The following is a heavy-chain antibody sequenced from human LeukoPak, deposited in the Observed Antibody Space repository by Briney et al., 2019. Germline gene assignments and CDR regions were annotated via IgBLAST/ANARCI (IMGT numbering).Heavy chain of an antibody. CDR3: ARIFIRNGYSSYFDC. CDR1: GFSISSGHY. D-gene: IGHD5-18*01. Sequence: SETLSLTCTVSGFSISSGHYWGWVRPPPGAGQEWIGSVYQSGTTYYNPSLKSRVTTSVDMSKNQFSLRLRPVTAADTAVYYCARIFIRNGYSSYFDCWGQGTLVTVSA. J-gene: IGHJ4*02. CDR2: VYQSGTT. V-gene: IGHV4-38-2*02.